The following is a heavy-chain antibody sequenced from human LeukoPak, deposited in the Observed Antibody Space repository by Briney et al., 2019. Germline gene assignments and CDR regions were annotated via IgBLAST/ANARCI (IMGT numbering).Heavy chain of an antibody. CDR1: GFTFSSYS. CDR2: ISSSSSYI. V-gene: IGHV3-21*04. CDR3: AKSRSRNGSGRPLDY. Sequence: PGGSLRLSCAASGFTFSSYSMDGVRQAPGKGLEWVSSISSSSSYIYYADSVKGRFTISRDNAKNSLYLQMNSLRAEDTALYYCAKSRSRNGSGRPLDYWGQGALVTVSS. J-gene: IGHJ4*02. D-gene: IGHD3-10*01.